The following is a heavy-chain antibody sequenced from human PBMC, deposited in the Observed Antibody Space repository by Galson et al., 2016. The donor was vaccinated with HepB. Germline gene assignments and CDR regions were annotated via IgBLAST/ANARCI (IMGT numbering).Heavy chain of an antibody. Sequence: SVKVSCKASGYTLTDYGITWVRQAPGQGLEWIAWISPYTGNTSCAQKVKGRVTVTTDSSTSTASMEMRSLSSDDTAMYYCARGHLGGPTRQIDYWGQGTLVIVSS. V-gene: IGHV1-18*01. CDR2: ISPYTGNT. CDR3: ARGHLGGPTRQIDY. J-gene: IGHJ4*02. CDR1: GYTLTDYG.